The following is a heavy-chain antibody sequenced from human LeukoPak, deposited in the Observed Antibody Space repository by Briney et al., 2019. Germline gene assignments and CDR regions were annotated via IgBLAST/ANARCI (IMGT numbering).Heavy chain of an antibody. J-gene: IGHJ3*02. CDR3: AKSNGYGLVDI. CDR2: IYTSGST. D-gene: IGHD3-10*01. CDR1: GGSISSYC. Sequence: SETLSLTCTVSGGSISSYCWSWIRQLAGKGLEWIGRIYTSGSTNYNPSLKSRVTISLDTSRNQFSLKLNSVTAADTAVYYCAKSNGYGLVDIWGQGTMVTVSS. V-gene: IGHV4-4*07.